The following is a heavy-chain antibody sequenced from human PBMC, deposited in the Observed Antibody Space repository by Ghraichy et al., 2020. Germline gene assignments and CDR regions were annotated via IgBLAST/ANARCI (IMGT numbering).Heavy chain of an antibody. Sequence: GGSLRLSCGASGFHFSVYAMTWVRQAPGKGLEWVSTISAIAGRTFYADAVKGRFTISRLNAENTVYLQMSNLRDEDTAIYYCAKSPFDFWGQGTMIIVSS. J-gene: IGHJ3*01. CDR1: GFHFSVYA. CDR3: AKSPFDF. V-gene: IGHV3-23*01. CDR2: ISAIAGRT.